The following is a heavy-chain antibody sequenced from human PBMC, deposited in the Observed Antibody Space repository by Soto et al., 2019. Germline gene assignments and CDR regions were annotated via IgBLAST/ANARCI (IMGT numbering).Heavy chain of an antibody. CDR3: AKSYYDSSGSYWTAQ. CDR2: ISYDGSKK. V-gene: IGHV3-30*18. Sequence: GGSLRLSCAASGFTFSTYGMHWVRQAPGKGLEWVAVISYDGSKKDYADSVKGRFTISRDNSKYTLYLQTNSLRAEDTDVYYCAKSYYDSSGSYWTAQWGNGTLVTVSS. J-gene: IGHJ4*01. CDR1: GFTFSTYG. D-gene: IGHD3-22*01.